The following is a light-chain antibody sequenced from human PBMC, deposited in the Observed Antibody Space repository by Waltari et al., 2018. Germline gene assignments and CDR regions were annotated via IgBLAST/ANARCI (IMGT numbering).Light chain of an antibody. CDR3: CSYVGIWL. J-gene: IGLJ2*01. CDR2: DGT. Sequence: QSALTQPRSVSGSPGQSVAISCTGTSSDVGDYKYVSWYQQHPGKAPKLMIYDGTKRPSGVPDRFSGSKSGNTASLTISGLQVEDEADYYCCSYVGIWLFGGGTKLTVL. V-gene: IGLV2-11*01. CDR1: SSDVGDYKY.